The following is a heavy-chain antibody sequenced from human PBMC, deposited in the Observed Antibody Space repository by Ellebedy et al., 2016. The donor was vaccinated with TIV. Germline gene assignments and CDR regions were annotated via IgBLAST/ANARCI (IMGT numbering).Heavy chain of an antibody. Sequence: PGGSLRLSCAASGFTFDDHAMHSVRQAQGKGLDWVSLISGDVDATYYADSVKGRFSISRDNRKNSLYLQMNSLRPEDSALYYCAKDLGSWMERHDYYGLDVWGQGTTVTVAS. D-gene: IGHD2-15*01. CDR3: AKDLGSWMERHDYYGLDV. J-gene: IGHJ6*02. CDR1: GFTFDDHA. CDR2: ISGDVDAT. V-gene: IGHV3-43*02.